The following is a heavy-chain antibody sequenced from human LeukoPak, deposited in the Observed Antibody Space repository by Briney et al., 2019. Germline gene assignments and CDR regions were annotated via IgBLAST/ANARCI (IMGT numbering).Heavy chain of an antibody. CDR2: IYYSGNT. CDR1: GGSISSSSFY. D-gene: IGHD3-22*01. CDR3: ARANIHMAGVITRGAFDI. Sequence: SETLSLTCSVSGGSISSSSFYWGWIRQPPGKGLVWIGGIYYSGNTYYNTSLKSRVTISVDTSKNQFSLKLSSVTAADKAVYYCARANIHMAGVITRGAFDIWGQGTMVTVSS. V-gene: IGHV4-39*07. J-gene: IGHJ3*02.